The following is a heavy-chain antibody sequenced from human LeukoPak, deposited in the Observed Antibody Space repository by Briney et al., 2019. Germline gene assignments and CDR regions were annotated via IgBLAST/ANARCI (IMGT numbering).Heavy chain of an antibody. CDR3: ARDHWAGSYSSSSGPDYFDY. V-gene: IGHV7-4-1*02. J-gene: IGHJ4*02. CDR2: INTNTGNP. CDR1: GYTFTSYA. Sequence: ASVKVSCKASGYTFTSYAMNWVRQAPGQGLEWMGWINTNTGNPTYAQGFTGRFVFSLDTSVSTAYLQISGLKAEDTAVYYCARDHWAGSYSSSSGPDYFDYWGQGTLVTVSS. D-gene: IGHD6-6*01.